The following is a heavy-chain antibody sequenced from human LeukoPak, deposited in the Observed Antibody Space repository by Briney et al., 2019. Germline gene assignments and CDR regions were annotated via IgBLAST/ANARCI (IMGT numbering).Heavy chain of an antibody. CDR2: INHSGST. D-gene: IGHD2-15*01. CDR3: ARVLGYCSGGSCYSRARVDWFDP. Sequence: SETLSLTCAVYGGSFSGYYWSWIRQPPGKGLEWIGEINHSGSTNYNPSLKSRVTISVDTSKNQFSLKLSSVTAADTAVYYCARVLGYCSGGSCYSRARVDWFDPWGQGTLVTVSS. J-gene: IGHJ5*02. V-gene: IGHV4-34*01. CDR1: GGSFSGYY.